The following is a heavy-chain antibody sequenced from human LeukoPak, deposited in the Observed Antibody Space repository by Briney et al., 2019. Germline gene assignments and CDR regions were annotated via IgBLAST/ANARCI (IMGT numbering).Heavy chain of an antibody. Sequence: PGGSLRLSCAASGFTFSTYWMSWVRQAPGNGLEWVANIKQDGSEKYYVDSVKGRFTISRDNAKNSLYLQMNSLRAEDTAVYYCAREFPSTTASYYFDYWGQGTLVTVSS. CDR2: IKQDGSEK. CDR1: GFTFSTYW. D-gene: IGHD1-1*01. CDR3: AREFPSTTASYYFDY. V-gene: IGHV3-7*01. J-gene: IGHJ4*02.